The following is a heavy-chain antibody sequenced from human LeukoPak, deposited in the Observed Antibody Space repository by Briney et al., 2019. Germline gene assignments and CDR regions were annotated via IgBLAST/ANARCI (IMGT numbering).Heavy chain of an antibody. J-gene: IGHJ4*02. D-gene: IGHD5-24*01. CDR2: IWYDGSKI. CDR3: AKDYNDHESVGYYFDY. V-gene: IGHV3-33*06. Sequence: GRSLRLSCVASGFTFSIYGIHWVRQAPGKGLEWVAVIWYDGSKIYYADSVKGRVTVSRDNSKNTLHLQMNSLRAEDTAVYYCAKDYNDHESVGYYFDYWGQGTLVTVSS. CDR1: GFTFSIYG.